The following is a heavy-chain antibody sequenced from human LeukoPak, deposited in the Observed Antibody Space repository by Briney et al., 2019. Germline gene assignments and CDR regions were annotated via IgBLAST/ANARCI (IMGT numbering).Heavy chain of an antibody. J-gene: IGHJ4*02. CDR2: ISSSSSYI. D-gene: IGHD1-1*01. CDR3: AGDGRGDWDFDY. V-gene: IGHV3-21*01. Sequence: PGGSLRLSCAASGFTFSSYSMNWVRQAPGKGLEWVSSISSSSSYIYYADSVKGRFTISRDNAKNSLYLQMNSLRAEDTAVYYCAGDGRGDWDFDYWGQGTLVTVSS. CDR1: GFTFSSYS.